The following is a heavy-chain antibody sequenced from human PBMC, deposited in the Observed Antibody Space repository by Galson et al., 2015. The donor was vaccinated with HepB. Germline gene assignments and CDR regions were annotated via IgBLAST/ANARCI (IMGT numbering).Heavy chain of an antibody. J-gene: IGHJ2*01. CDR3: AKEPGPRASPWYFDL. Sequence: SLRLSCAASGFVFSEYGMHWVRQPPGKALEWVAVVAHDGTVQHYADSVKGRFTVSRDNSKNTMYLQLNSPRPEDAGLYYCAKEPGPRASPWYFDLRGRGTLVTVSS. CDR1: GFVFSEYG. D-gene: IGHD3-10*01. CDR2: VAHDGTVQ. V-gene: IGHV3-30*18.